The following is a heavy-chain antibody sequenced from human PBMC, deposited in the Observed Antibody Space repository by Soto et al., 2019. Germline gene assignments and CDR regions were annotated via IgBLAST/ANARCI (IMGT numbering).Heavy chain of an antibody. Sequence: QVQLQESGPGLVKPSETLSLTCTVSGGSMSSYYWSWIRQPAGEGLEWIGRIYSSGGTNYNPSLKSRVSISKDPSKKQFSLKLNLVTAADTAVYYCARGAAACVDYGMDVWGRGTTVTVS. CDR3: ARGAAACVDYGMDV. CDR2: IYSSGGT. D-gene: IGHD6-13*01. V-gene: IGHV4-4*07. CDR1: GGSMSSYY. J-gene: IGHJ6*02.